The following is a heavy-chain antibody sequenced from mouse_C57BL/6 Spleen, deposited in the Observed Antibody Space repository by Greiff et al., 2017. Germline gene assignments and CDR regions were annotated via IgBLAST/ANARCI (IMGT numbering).Heavy chain of an antibody. CDR2: IDPETGGT. CDR3: TRQLRLPYYAMDY. V-gene: IGHV1-15*01. CDR1: GYTFTDYE. D-gene: IGHD3-2*02. Sequence: VQGVESGAELVRPGASVTLSCKASGYTFTDYEMHWVKQTPVHGLEWIGAIDPETGGTAYNQKFKGKAILTADKSSSTAYMELRSLTSEDSAVYYCTRQLRLPYYAMDYWGQGTSVTVSS. J-gene: IGHJ4*01.